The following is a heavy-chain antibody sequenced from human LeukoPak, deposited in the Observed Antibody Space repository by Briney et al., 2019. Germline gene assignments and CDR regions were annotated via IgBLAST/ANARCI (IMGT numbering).Heavy chain of an antibody. Sequence: QSGGSLRLSCAASGFTFSSYAMSWVRQAPGKGLEWASAISGSGGSTYYADSVKGRFTIFRDNSKHTLYLQMNSLRAADTAVYYCAKGLRGAAAATSLDYWGQGTLVTVSS. D-gene: IGHD6-13*01. CDR2: ISGSGGST. CDR3: AKGLRGAAAATSLDY. J-gene: IGHJ4*02. V-gene: IGHV3-23*01. CDR1: GFTFSSYA.